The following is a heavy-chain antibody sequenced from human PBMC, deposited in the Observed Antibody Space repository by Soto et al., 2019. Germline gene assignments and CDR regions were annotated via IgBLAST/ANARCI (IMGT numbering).Heavy chain of an antibody. CDR3: ARALVGAARVGGRYDGMDV. V-gene: IGHV1-69*01. CDR1: GGTFSSYA. Sequence: QVQLVQSGAEVKKPGSSVKVSCKASGGTFSSYAISWVRQAPGQRLEWMGGIIPIFGTANYAQKFQGRVTITADESTSTAYMERSSLRSEDTAVYDGARALVGAARVGGRYDGMDVWGHGTTVTVSS. D-gene: IGHD1-26*01. CDR2: IIPIFGTA. J-gene: IGHJ6*02.